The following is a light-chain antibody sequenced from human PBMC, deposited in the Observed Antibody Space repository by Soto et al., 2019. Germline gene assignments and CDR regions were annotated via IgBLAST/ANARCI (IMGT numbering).Light chain of an antibody. V-gene: IGLV2-11*01. CDR3: CSYAGSSSYV. Sequence: QSVLTQPRSVSGSPGQSVTISCTGTSSDIGAYNYVSWYQQHPGKAPKLMIYTVTNRPSGVPDRFSGSKSDNTASLTISGHQADDEADYYCCSYAGSSSYVFGTGNKVPVL. CDR1: SSDIGAYNY. CDR2: TVT. J-gene: IGLJ1*01.